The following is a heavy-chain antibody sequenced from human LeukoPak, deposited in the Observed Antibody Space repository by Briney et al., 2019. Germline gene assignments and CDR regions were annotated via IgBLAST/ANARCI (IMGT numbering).Heavy chain of an antibody. CDR1: GFTFSSYA. Sequence: GGSLRLSCAASGFTFSSYAMHWVRQAPGKGLEWVAVISYDGSNKYYADSVEGRFTISRDNSKNTPYLQMNSLRAEDTAVYYCAREGKYYDIDYWGQGTLVTVSS. CDR2: ISYDGSNK. V-gene: IGHV3-30-3*01. J-gene: IGHJ4*02. CDR3: AREGKYYDIDY. D-gene: IGHD3-3*01.